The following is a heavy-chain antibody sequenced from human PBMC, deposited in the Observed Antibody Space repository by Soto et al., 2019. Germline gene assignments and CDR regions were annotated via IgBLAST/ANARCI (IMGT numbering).Heavy chain of an antibody. J-gene: IGHJ4*02. CDR3: EKDGNWEDHY. D-gene: IGHD1-1*01. CDR1: GFTFSNYA. Sequence: EVQLLESGGGLVQPGGSLRLSCAASGFTFSNYAMTWVRQAPGKGLEWVSFISGSGGITYYADSVKGRFTISRDNSKNTLYLQMHSLRAEDTAIYYCEKDGNWEDHYWGQGTLVTVSS. CDR2: ISGSGGIT. V-gene: IGHV3-23*01.